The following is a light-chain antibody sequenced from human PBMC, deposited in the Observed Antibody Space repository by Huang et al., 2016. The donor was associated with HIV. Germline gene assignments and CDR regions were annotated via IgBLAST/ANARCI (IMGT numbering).Light chain of an antibody. J-gene: IGKJ1*01. V-gene: IGKV3-15*01. CDR3: QQYNNWPPGL. Sequence: EIVMTQSPATLSVSPGERATLSCRASQSVSSNLAWYQQKPGQAPRLLIYGASTRATGIPARFSGSGSGTEFTLTISSLQSEDFAFYYCQQYNNWPPGLFGQGTEVEIK. CDR2: GAS. CDR1: QSVSSN.